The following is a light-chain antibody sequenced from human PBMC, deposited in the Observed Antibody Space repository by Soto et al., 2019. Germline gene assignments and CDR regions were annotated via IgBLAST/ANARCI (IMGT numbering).Light chain of an antibody. Sequence: QSVLTQPPSASGSPGQSVTISCTGTSSDVGGYNYVSWYQQHPGEAPKLTIYEVTKRPSGVPDRFSGSKSGNTASLTVSGLQAEDEADYHCCSYAGNSNYVFGTGTKVTVL. CDR3: CSYAGNSNYV. V-gene: IGLV2-8*01. J-gene: IGLJ1*01. CDR2: EVT. CDR1: SSDVGGYNY.